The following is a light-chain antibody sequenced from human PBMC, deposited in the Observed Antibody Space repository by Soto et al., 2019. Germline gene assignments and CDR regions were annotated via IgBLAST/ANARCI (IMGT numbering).Light chain of an antibody. Sequence: EVVLTQSPGTLSLSPGERATLSCRASQSVSSMYLAWYQQKPGQAPRLLISGASTRATGIPDRFSGSGSGTDFTLTISRLEPEDFAVYYCQQYGSSRWTFGQGTMVETK. CDR3: QQYGSSRWT. J-gene: IGKJ1*01. CDR2: GAS. CDR1: QSVSSMY. V-gene: IGKV3-20*01.